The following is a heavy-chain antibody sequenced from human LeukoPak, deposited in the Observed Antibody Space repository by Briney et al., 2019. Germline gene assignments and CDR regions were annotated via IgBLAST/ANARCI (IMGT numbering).Heavy chain of an antibody. Sequence: GGSLRLSCAASGFTFCDYYMSWIRQAPGKGLEWVSYISSSGSTIYYAYSVKGRFTISRDTAKNSLYLQMNSLRAEDTAVYYCARAGWLRLNYFDYWGQGTLVTVSS. CDR1: GFTFCDYY. CDR2: ISSSGSTI. V-gene: IGHV3-11*01. CDR3: ARAGWLRLNYFDY. J-gene: IGHJ4*02. D-gene: IGHD5-12*01.